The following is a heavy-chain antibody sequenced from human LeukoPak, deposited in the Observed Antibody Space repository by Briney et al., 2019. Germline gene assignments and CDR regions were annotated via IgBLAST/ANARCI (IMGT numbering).Heavy chain of an antibody. CDR2: INHSGST. Sequence: PSETLSLTCAVYGGSFSGYYWSWIRQPPGKGLEWIGEINHSGSTNYNPSLKSRVTISVETSKKQFSLKLSSVTAADTAVYYCARGWAAAVYYYMDVWGKGTTVTVSS. V-gene: IGHV4-34*01. J-gene: IGHJ6*03. CDR1: GGSFSGYY. CDR3: ARGWAAAVYYYMDV. D-gene: IGHD6-13*01.